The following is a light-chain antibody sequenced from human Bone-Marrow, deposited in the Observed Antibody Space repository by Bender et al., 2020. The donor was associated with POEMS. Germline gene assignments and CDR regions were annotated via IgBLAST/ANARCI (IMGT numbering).Light chain of an antibody. J-gene: IGLJ2*01. V-gene: IGLV3-25*03. CDR1: LLAKRY. CDR3: QSADSSGASYVI. CDR2: KDT. Sequence: SYELTQPSSVSVSPGQTARITCSGDLLAKRYVRWFQQKPGQAPVMVIYKDTERPSGIPDRFSGSSSGTTVTLTITAVQAEDEAVYYCQSADSSGASYVIFGGGTKLTVL.